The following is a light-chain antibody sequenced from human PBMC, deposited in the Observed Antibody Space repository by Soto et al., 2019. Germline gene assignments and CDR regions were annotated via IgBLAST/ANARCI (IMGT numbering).Light chain of an antibody. Sequence: EIVLTQSPATLSLYPGERATLSCRASQSVSSYLAWYQQKPGQAPRLLIYNASNRASGIPARFSGSGSGTDFTLTISSLEPEDFAVYYCQQRNNWPPLFTFGPGTKVDIK. CDR1: QSVSSY. CDR2: NAS. V-gene: IGKV3-11*01. CDR3: QQRNNWPPLFT. J-gene: IGKJ3*01.